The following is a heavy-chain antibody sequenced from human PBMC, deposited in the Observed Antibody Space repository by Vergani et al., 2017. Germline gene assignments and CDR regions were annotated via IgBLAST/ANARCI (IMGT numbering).Heavy chain of an antibody. J-gene: IGHJ4*02. D-gene: IGHD3-9*01. CDR1: GFTFDDYA. CDR2: ISWNSGSI. Sequence: EVQLVESGGGLVQPGRSLRLSCAASGFTFDDYAMHWVRQAPGKGLEWVSGISWNSGSIGYAYSVKGRFTISRDNAKNSLYPQMNSLRAEDMALYYCAKDSDYDILTGFALDYWGQGTLVTVSS. V-gene: IGHV3-9*03. CDR3: AKDSDYDILTGFALDY.